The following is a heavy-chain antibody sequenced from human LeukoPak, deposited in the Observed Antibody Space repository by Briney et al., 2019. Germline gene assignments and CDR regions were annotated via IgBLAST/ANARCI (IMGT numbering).Heavy chain of an antibody. CDR3: ATLYQLGPYYYYGMDV. J-gene: IGHJ6*02. V-gene: IGHV3-23*01. CDR1: GFTFSSYA. D-gene: IGHD2-2*01. CDR2: ISGSGGST. Sequence: GGSLRLSCAASGFTFSSYAMSWVRQAPGKGLERVSAISGSGGSTYYADSVKGRFTISRDNSKNTLYLQMNSLRAEDTAVYYCATLYQLGPYYYYGMDVWGQGTTVTVSS.